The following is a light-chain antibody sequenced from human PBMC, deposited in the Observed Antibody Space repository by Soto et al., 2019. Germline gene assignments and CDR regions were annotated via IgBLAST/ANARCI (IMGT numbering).Light chain of an antibody. CDR2: DAS. CDR1: QIIDSW. V-gene: IGKV1-5*01. CDR3: QQYNAFSPWT. J-gene: IGKJ1*01. Sequence: DIQMTQSPSTLSASVRDRVTITCRASQIIDSWLAWYQQKPGRAPKLLIYDASSLASGVPSRFSGSGSGTKFTLTISSLQPDDFATYYCQQYNAFSPWTFGQGTKVEVK.